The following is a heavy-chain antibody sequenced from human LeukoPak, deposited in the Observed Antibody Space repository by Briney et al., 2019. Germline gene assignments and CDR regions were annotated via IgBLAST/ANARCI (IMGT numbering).Heavy chain of an antibody. D-gene: IGHD7-27*01. CDR1: GFTFSGHF. Sequence: GGSLRLSCSASGFTFSGHFMHWVRQAPGKGLEYVSSISVNGDKTLYAESVKGRFIISRDNSKNTLYLQLSSLRLEDTAIYYCIKDLTGTWSFDHWGQGTLLTVSS. V-gene: IGHV3-64D*06. CDR3: IKDLTGTWSFDH. CDR2: ISVNGDKT. J-gene: IGHJ4*02.